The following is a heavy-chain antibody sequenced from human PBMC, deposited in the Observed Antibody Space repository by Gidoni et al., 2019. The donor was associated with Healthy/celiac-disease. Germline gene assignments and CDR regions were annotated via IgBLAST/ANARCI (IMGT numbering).Heavy chain of an antibody. J-gene: IGHJ5*02. CDR3: ARRCIFGVVRDWFDP. V-gene: IGHV4-31*03. CDR1: GGSLSSGGYY. CDR2: IYYSGST. Sequence: QVQLQESGPGLVKPSQTLSLPCTVSGGSLSSGGYYWSWIRQHPGKGLEWIGYIYYSGSTYYNPSLKSRVTISVDTSKNQFSLKLSSVTAADTAVYYCARRCIFGVVRDWFDPWGQGTLVTVSS. D-gene: IGHD3-3*01.